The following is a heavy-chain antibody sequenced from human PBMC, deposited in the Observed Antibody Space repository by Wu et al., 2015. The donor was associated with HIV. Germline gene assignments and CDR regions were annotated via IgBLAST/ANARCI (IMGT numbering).Heavy chain of an antibody. CDR2: MNPNSGNT. J-gene: IGHJ5*02. V-gene: IGHV1-8*03. D-gene: IGHD3-10*01. CDR1: GYTFTSYD. Sequence: QVQLVQSGAEVKKPGASVKVSCKASGYTFTSYDINWVRQATGQGLEWMGWMNPNSGNTGYAQKFQGRVTITRNTSISTAYMELSSLRSEDTAVYYCARGPPRLLWFGELFRADWFDPWGQGTLVTVSS. CDR3: ARGPPRLLWFGELFRADWFDP.